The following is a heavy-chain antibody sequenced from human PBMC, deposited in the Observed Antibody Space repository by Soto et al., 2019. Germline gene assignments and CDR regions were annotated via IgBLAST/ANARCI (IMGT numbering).Heavy chain of an antibody. V-gene: IGHV1-18*01. CDR2: ISAYNGNT. Sequence: GASVKVSCKASGYTFTNYAIHWVRQAPGQRLEWMGWISAYNGNTNYAQKLQGRVTMTTDTSTSTAYMELRSLRSDDTAVYYCAREKGIAVAGDAFDIWGQGTMVTVSS. J-gene: IGHJ3*02. CDR3: AREKGIAVAGDAFDI. CDR1: GYTFTNYA. D-gene: IGHD6-19*01.